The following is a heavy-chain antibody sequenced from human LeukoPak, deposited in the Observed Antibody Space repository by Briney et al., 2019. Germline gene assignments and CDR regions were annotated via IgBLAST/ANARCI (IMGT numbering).Heavy chain of an antibody. CDR3: ARAGSSSGWYPFDY. CDR1: GYTFTSYG. V-gene: IGHV1-18*01. Sequence: ASVKVPCKASGYTFTSYGISWVRQAPGQGLEWMGWISAYNGNTNYAQKLQGRVTMTTDTSTSTAYMELRSLRSDDTAVYYCARAGSSSGWYPFDYWGQGTLVTVSS. D-gene: IGHD6-19*01. J-gene: IGHJ4*02. CDR2: ISAYNGNT.